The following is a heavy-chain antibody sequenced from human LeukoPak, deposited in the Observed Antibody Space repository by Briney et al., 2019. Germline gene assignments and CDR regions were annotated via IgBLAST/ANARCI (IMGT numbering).Heavy chain of an antibody. CDR3: ARDTPNYYDSSFTFDY. CDR1: GYTFTSYG. V-gene: IGHV1-18*01. Sequence: ASVKVSCKASGYTFTSYGISWVRQAPGQGLEWMGWISAYNGNTNYAQKLQGRVTMTTDTSTSTAYMELRSLRSDDTAVYYCARDTPNYYDSSFTFDYWGQGTLVTVSS. CDR2: ISAYNGNT. J-gene: IGHJ4*02. D-gene: IGHD3-22*01.